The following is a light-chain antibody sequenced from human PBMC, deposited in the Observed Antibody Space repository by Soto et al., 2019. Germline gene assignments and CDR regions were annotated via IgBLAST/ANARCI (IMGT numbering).Light chain of an antibody. CDR1: QGIRND. CDR3: QQYNTYSPRNP. J-gene: IGKJ1*01. Sequence: DIQMTQSPSSLSASVGDRVTITCRASQGIRNDLGWYQQKPGKAPKRLIYAASSLQSGVPSRFSGSGSGTECTLTISSLQPEDVATYSCQQYNTYSPRNPFGQGTKVDIK. V-gene: IGKV1-17*01. CDR2: AAS.